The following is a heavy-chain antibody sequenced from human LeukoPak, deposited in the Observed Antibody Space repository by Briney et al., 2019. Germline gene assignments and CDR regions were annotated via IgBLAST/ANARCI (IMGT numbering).Heavy chain of an antibody. CDR2: ISYDGSSK. Sequence: GGSLRLSCAASGFTFSSYGMHWVRQAPGKGLEWAAVISYDGSSKYYADSVKGRFTISRDNSKNTLYLQMNSLRAEDTAVYYCAKAVQLERRDYYYGMDVWGQGTTVTVSS. D-gene: IGHD1-1*01. V-gene: IGHV3-30*18. CDR3: AKAVQLERRDYYYGMDV. CDR1: GFTFSSYG. J-gene: IGHJ6*02.